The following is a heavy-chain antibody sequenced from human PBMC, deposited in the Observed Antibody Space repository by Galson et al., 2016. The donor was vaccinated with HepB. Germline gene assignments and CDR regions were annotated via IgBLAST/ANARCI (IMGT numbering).Heavy chain of an antibody. Sequence: SLRLSCAASGFTFSDYYMTWIRQAPGKGLEWVSYISSSGNVIYYADSVKGRFTISRDNADNSLYLQMNSLRAEDTAVYYCASRRYTGRGGYSSSWLREYWGQGTMVTVSS. J-gene: IGHJ4*02. D-gene: IGHD6-13*01. V-gene: IGHV3-11*01. CDR3: ASRRYTGRGGYSSSWLREY. CDR1: GFTFSDYY. CDR2: ISSSGNVI.